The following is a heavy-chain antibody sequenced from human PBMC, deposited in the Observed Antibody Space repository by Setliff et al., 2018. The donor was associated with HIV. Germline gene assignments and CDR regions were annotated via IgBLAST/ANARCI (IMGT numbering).Heavy chain of an antibody. CDR2: IYPGDSDT. V-gene: IGHV5-51*01. D-gene: IGHD6-19*01. Sequence: GESLKISCKGSGYSFTSYWIGWVRQMPGKGLEWMGIIYPGDSDTRYSPSFQGQVTISADESISTAYLQWSSLKASDTAMYYCARQIAEWLDGMDVWGQGTTVTVSS. CDR1: GYSFTSYW. CDR3: ARQIAEWLDGMDV. J-gene: IGHJ6*02.